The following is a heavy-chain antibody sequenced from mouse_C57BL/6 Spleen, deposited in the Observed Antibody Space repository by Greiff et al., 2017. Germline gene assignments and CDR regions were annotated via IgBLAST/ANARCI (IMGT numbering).Heavy chain of an antibody. J-gene: IGHJ4*01. CDR2: IDPSDSET. D-gene: IGHD1-1*01. CDR1: GYTFTSYW. Sequence: QVQLQQPGAELVRPGSSVKLSCKASGYTFTSYWMHWVKQRPIQGLEWIGNIDPSDSETHYNQKFKDKATLTVDKSSSTAYMQLSSLTSEDSAVXYCARHYGSSLYYAMDYWGQGTSVTVSS. CDR3: ARHYGSSLYYAMDY. V-gene: IGHV1-52*01.